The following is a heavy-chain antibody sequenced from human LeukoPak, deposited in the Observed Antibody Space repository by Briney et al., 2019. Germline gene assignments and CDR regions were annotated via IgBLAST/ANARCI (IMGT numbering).Heavy chain of an antibody. V-gene: IGHV4-4*02. CDR1: GGSITQTNY. J-gene: IGHJ5*02. CDR2: VNLQGGT. D-gene: IGHD2-15*01. Sequence: PSETLSLTCDVSGGSITQTNYWTWVRQPPGKGLEWIGEVNLQGGTNYNPSLLRRVAISVDTSANHVSLQMTSVTAADTAVYYCARFCVVVVAATHKMDWFDPWGQGTLVTVSS. CDR3: ARFCVVVVAATHKMDWFDP.